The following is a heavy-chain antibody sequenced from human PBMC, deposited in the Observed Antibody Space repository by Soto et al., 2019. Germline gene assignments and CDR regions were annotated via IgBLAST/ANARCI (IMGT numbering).Heavy chain of an antibody. Sequence: SETLSLTCTVSGGSISSYYWSWIRQPAGKGLEWIGRIYTSGSTNYDPSLKSRVTMSVDTSKNQFSLKLSSVTAADTAVYYCARGRTEPVPVSGDFDYWGQGTLVTVSS. CDR2: IYTSGST. V-gene: IGHV4-4*07. CDR3: ARGRTEPVPVSGDFDY. J-gene: IGHJ4*02. CDR1: GGSISSYY. D-gene: IGHD6-6*01.